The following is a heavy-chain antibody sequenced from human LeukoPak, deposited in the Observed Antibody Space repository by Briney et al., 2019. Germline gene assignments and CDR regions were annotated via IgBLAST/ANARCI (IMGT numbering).Heavy chain of an antibody. J-gene: IGHJ4*02. CDR2: IASETYGGSA. CDR3: TRDQTPYY. CDR1: GYSISSGYY. Sequence: LSLTCTVSGYSISSGYYWGWIRQPPGKGLEWVGFIASETYGGSAEYAASVRGRFTISRDDSESIAYLQMNSLKTEDTAVYYCTRDQTPYYWGQGTLVTVSS. V-gene: IGHV3-49*03.